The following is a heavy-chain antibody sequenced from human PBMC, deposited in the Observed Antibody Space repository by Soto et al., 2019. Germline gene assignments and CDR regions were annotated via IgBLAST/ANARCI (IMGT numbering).Heavy chain of an antibody. Sequence: PSETLSLTCTVSGGSISSGDYYWGWVREPPGKGLEWSGYIYYSGGTYYNPSLKSRVTVSVDTSTNQSSLKLSSVTAAATAVDYCASALGCTGGSCYSVWFDLWGQGTLVTVSS. CDR2: IYYSGGT. CDR1: GGSISSGDYY. J-gene: IGHJ5*02. V-gene: IGHV4-30-4*01. D-gene: IGHD2-15*01. CDR3: ASALGCTGGSCYSVWFDL.